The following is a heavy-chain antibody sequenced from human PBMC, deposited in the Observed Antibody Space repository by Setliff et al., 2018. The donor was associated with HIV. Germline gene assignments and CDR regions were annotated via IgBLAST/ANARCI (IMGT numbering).Heavy chain of an antibody. CDR3: ARLSGDYYYFDY. Sequence: SETLSLTCTVSGDSISNYYWSWVRQPPGKGLEWIGYIYTTGSTNYNPSLKSRVTISVDTSKNQFSLKLRSVTAADTAVYYCARLSGDYYYFDYWGQGTLVTVSS. J-gene: IGHJ4*02. CDR1: GDSISNYY. CDR2: IYTTGST. V-gene: IGHV4-4*09. D-gene: IGHD2-21*02.